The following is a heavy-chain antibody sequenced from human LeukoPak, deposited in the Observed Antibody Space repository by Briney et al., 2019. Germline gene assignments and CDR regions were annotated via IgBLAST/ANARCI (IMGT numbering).Heavy chain of an antibody. CDR2: INAGNGNT. CDR1: GYTFTSYA. V-gene: IGHV1-3*01. Sequence: GASVKVSCKASGYTFTSYAMHWVRQAPGQRLEWMGWINAGNGNTKYSQKFQGRVSITRDTSASTAYMELSSLRSEDTAVYYCARGLDGWLRFDFDYWGQGTLATVSS. J-gene: IGHJ4*02. D-gene: IGHD5-12*01. CDR3: ARGLDGWLRFDFDY.